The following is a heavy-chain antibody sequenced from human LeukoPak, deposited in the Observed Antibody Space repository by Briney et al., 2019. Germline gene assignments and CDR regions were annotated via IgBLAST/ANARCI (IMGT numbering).Heavy chain of an antibody. CDR1: GFTFSNYW. D-gene: IGHD3-22*01. CDR3: ARDLYRIVVVPHYFDY. Sequence: GGSLRLPCAASGFTFSNYWMSWVRQAPGKGLEWVANIKEDGSEKYYVDSVKGRFTISRDNAKKSLYLQMNSLRAEDTAVYYCARDLYRIVVVPHYFDYWGQGTLVTVSS. J-gene: IGHJ4*02. CDR2: IKEDGSEK. V-gene: IGHV3-7*01.